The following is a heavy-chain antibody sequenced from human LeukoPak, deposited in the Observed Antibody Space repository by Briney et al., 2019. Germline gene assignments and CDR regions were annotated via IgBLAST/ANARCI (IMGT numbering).Heavy chain of an antibody. V-gene: IGHV3-48*04. Sequence: GGSLRLSCAASGFTFSSYSMNWVRQAPGKGLEWVSYISSSGSTIYYADSVKGRFTISRDNAKNSLYLQMNSLRAEDTAVYYCARAAAYAFDIWGQGTMVTVSS. CDR2: ISSSGSTI. D-gene: IGHD6-13*01. CDR1: GFTFSSYS. CDR3: ARAAAYAFDI. J-gene: IGHJ3*02.